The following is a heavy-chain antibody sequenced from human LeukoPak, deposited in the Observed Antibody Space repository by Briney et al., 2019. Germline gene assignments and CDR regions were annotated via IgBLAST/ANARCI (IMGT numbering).Heavy chain of an antibody. CDR3: ARAIVGGFFDY. Sequence: SETLSLTSTVFGGSISNYCWSWIRQPPGKGLEWIGYIYYSGSTNYNPSLKSRVTISVDTSKNQFFLRLSSMTAADTAIYYCARAIVGGFFDYWGQGALVTVSS. CDR1: GGSISNYC. D-gene: IGHD3-22*01. V-gene: IGHV4-59*01. J-gene: IGHJ4*02. CDR2: IYYSGST.